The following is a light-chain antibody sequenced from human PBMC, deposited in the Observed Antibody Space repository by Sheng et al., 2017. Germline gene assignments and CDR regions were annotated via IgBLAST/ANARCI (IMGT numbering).Light chain of an antibody. CDR3: HMWDSRSDVGV. V-gene: IGLV3-21*02. CDR1: ALPKQY. Sequence: SYELTQPPSVSVSPGQTARITCSGDALPKQYAYWYQQKPGQAPVLVVYDDYERPSGIPERFSGSNSGNTATLTISRVAVGDEADYYCHMWDSRSDVGVFGGGTKLTVL. CDR2: DDY. J-gene: IGLJ2*01.